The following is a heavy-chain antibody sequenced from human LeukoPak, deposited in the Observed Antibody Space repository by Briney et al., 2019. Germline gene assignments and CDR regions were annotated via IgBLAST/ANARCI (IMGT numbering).Heavy chain of an antibody. V-gene: IGHV3-72*01. J-gene: IGHJ4*02. Sequence: GGSLRLSCVASGFTFSDHCMDWVRQAPGKGLEWVGRTTNRADSYNTHYAASVKGRFTISRDDSKDSLYLQMNSLKSEDMAVYYCARVALGNYGEYDYWGQGTLVTVSS. CDR1: GFTFSDHC. CDR2: TTNRADSYNT. CDR3: ARVALGNYGEYDY. D-gene: IGHD4/OR15-4a*01.